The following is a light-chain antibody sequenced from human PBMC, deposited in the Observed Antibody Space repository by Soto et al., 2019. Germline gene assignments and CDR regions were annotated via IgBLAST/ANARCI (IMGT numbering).Light chain of an antibody. CDR3: QQYNSFPT. V-gene: IGKV1-5*03. CDR1: QSISSW. Sequence: DIPMTQSPSTLSASVGDRVTITCRASQSISSWLAWYKQKPGKAPKLLIYKASSLESGVPSRFSGSGSGTDFTLTISSLQPDDFVTYYCQQYNSFPTFDQGTKVEIK. CDR2: KAS. J-gene: IGKJ1*01.